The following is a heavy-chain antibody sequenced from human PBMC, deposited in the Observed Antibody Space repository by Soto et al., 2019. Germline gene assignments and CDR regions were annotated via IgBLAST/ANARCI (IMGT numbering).Heavy chain of an antibody. CDR1: GGSFSGYY. V-gene: IGHV4-34*01. CDR2: INHSGST. J-gene: IGHJ5*02. D-gene: IGHD3-16*01. CDR3: ARDGGNYDNWFDP. Sequence: PSETLSLTCAVYGGSFSGYYWSWIRQPPGKGLEWIGEINHSGSTNYNPPLKSRVTISVDTSKNQFSLKLSSVTAADTAVYYCARDGGNYDNWFDPWGQGTLVTVSS.